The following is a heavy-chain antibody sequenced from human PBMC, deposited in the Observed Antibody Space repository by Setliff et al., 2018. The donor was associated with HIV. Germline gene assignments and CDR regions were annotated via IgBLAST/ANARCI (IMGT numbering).Heavy chain of an antibody. Sequence: PGESLTISCQGSGYSFTTYWIGWVRQMPGKGLECMGIIYPGDSDTRYSPSFRGQVTISADKSISTAYLQWSSLRASDTAMYYCARVVAGKSSTDGCDIWGQGTMVTVS. CDR3: ARVVAGKSSTDGCDI. CDR1: GYSFTTYW. V-gene: IGHV5-51*01. CDR2: IYPGDSDT. D-gene: IGHD6-19*01. J-gene: IGHJ3*02.